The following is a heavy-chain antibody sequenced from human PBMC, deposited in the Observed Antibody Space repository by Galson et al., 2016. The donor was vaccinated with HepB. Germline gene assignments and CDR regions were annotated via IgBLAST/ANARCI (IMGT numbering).Heavy chain of an antibody. D-gene: IGHD1-7*01. J-gene: IGHJ6*03. Sequence: SVKVSCKASGGTFSSYAISWVRQAPGQGLEWMVGIIPIFATTNYAHKFQDKVTITAGESTSTAYMKVSSLRSEDTAVYYCAAGTTPHYYYYMDVWGKGTTVIVSS. CDR2: IIPIFATT. CDR1: GGTFSSYA. V-gene: IGHV1-69*13. CDR3: AAGTTPHYYYYMDV.